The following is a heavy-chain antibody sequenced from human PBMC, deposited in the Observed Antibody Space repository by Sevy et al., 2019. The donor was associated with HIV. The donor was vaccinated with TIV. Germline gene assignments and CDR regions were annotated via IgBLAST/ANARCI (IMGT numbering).Heavy chain of an antibody. CDR2: FRGSGGST. CDR3: AKGDSTFYGLDV. CDR1: GFTFSTYA. D-gene: IGHD3-3*02. V-gene: IGHV3-23*01. J-gene: IGHJ6*02. Sequence: GGSLRLSCVASGFTFSTYAMSWVRQAPGKGLEWVSDFRGSGGSTYYADSVKGRFTISRDKSKNTLYLQLNSLRVEDTAVFYCAKGDSTFYGLDVWGQGTTVTVSS.